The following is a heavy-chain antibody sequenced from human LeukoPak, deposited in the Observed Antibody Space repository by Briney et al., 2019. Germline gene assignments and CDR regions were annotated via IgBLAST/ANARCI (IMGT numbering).Heavy chain of an antibody. V-gene: IGHV4-30-4*01. CDR2: IYYSGST. J-gene: IGHJ4*02. D-gene: IGHD4-23*01. Sequence: SQTLSLTCTVSGGSISSGDYYWSWIRQPPGKGLEWIGYIYYSGSTYYNPSLKSRVTISVDTSKNQFSLKLSFVTAADTAVYYCARDDDYGGKLDYWGQGTLVTVSS. CDR1: GGSISSGDYY. CDR3: ARDDDYGGKLDY.